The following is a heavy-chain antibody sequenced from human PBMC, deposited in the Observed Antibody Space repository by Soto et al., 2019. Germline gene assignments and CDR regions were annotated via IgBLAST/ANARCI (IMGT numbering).Heavy chain of an antibody. CDR1: RFIFSGYG. V-gene: IGHV3-33*01. CDR3: ASAGVGGTTFFGYFDY. CDR2: VWFDGGNK. J-gene: IGHJ4*02. D-gene: IGHD1-26*01. Sequence: QVQLVESGGGVVEPGTSLRLSCAAPRFIFSGYGMHWVRQAPGKGLEWVAVVWFDGGNKYYADSVKGRFTIARDNSSNTLYLHMNSLRAADTAVYYCASAGVGGTTFFGYFDYWGQGPLVTVSS.